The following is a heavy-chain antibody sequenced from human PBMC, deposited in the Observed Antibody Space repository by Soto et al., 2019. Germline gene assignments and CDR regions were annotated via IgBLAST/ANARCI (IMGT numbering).Heavy chain of an antibody. D-gene: IGHD2-15*01. V-gene: IGHV1-69*13. CDR3: ARDRRVEDDNYGMDV. CDR1: GGTFSSYA. Sequence: ASVKVSCKASGGTFSSYAISWARQAPGQGLEWMGGIIPIFGTANYAQKFQGRVTITADESTSTAYMELSSLRSEDTAVYYCARDRRVEDDNYGMDVWGQGTTVTVSS. J-gene: IGHJ6*02. CDR2: IIPIFGTA.